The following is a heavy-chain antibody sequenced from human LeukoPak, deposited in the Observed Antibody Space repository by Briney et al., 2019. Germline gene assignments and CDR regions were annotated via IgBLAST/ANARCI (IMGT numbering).Heavy chain of an antibody. V-gene: IGHV4-39*01. CDR2: IYYSGST. J-gene: IGHJ5*02. CDR3: ARQEIAIAAAGNWFDP. D-gene: IGHD6-13*01. Sequence: ASETLSLTCTVSGGSISSSSYYWGWIRQPPGKGLEWIGSIYYSGSTYYTPSLKSRVTISVDTSKNQFSLKLSSVTAADTAVYYCARQEIAIAAAGNWFDPWGQGTLVTVSS. CDR1: GGSISSSSYY.